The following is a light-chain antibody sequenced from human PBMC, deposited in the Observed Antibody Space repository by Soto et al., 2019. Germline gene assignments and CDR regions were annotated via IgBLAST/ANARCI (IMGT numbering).Light chain of an antibody. CDR1: QSISSW. CDR3: QQYNSNLMFT. J-gene: IGKJ2*01. V-gene: IGKV1-5*01. CDR2: DAS. Sequence: DIQMTQSPSTLSASVGDRVTITCRASQSISSWLACYQQKPAKAPKLLIYDASSLESGVPSRFSGSGSGTEYTLIISSLQPDDFATYYCQQYNSNLMFTFGQGTKLEIK.